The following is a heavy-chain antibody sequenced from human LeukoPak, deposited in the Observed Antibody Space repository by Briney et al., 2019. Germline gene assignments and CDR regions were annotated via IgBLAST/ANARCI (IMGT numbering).Heavy chain of an antibody. D-gene: IGHD5-18*01. CDR2: ISGSGGST. CDR3: AKEQQLWLLGYFDY. CDR1: GFTFSSYA. V-gene: IGHV3-23*01. J-gene: IGHJ4*02. Sequence: GGSLRLSCAASGFTFSSYAMSWVRQAPGKGLEWVSTISGSGGSTDYAESVKGRFTISRENSKNTLYLQMNSLRAEDAAVYYCAKEQQLWLLGYFDYWGQGALVTVSS.